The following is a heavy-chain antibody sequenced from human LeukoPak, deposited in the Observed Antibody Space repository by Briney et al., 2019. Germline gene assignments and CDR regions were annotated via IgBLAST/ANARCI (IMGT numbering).Heavy chain of an antibody. CDR3: VRGQEVWELLPDDGFEI. CDR2: INGDSSSI. Sequence: GGSLRLSCAVSGFTFSSYWVHWVRQAPGKGPVWVSRINGDSSSISYGDSVKGRFTISRDNADNTVYLQMNRLGVEDTAVYYCVRGQEVWELLPDDGFEIWGQGTMVTVSS. CDR1: GFTFSSYW. J-gene: IGHJ3*02. V-gene: IGHV3-74*01. D-gene: IGHD1-26*01.